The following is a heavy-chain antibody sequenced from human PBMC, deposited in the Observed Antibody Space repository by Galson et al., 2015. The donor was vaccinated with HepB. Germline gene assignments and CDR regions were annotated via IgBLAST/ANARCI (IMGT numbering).Heavy chain of an antibody. V-gene: IGHV4-34*01. D-gene: IGHD2-2*01. J-gene: IGHJ4*02. CDR3: ARGVYCSSTTCSSPWGY. Sequence: ETLSLTCAVYGGSFSGYYWSWIRHLPGKGLEWIGEIDHLGRTSYNPSLKSRVTLSVDTSKNQISLKVTSVTAADTAVYYCARGVYCSSTTCSSPWGYWGQGTLVTVSS. CDR1: GGSFSGYY. CDR2: IDHLGRT.